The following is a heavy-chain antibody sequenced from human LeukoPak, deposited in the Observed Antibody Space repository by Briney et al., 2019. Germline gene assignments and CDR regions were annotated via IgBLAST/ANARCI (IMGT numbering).Heavy chain of an antibody. J-gene: IGHJ4*02. D-gene: IGHD2-15*01. CDR1: GFTFSSYA. CDR3: AKDVYCSGGSCYRGLFDY. V-gene: IGHV3-23*01. Sequence: GGSLRLSCAASGFTFSSYAMSWVRQAPGKGLEWVSAISGSGGSTYYADSVKGRFTISRDNSKNTLYLQMNSLRAEDTAVYYCAKDVYCSGGSCYRGLFDYWGQGTLVTVSS. CDR2: ISGSGGST.